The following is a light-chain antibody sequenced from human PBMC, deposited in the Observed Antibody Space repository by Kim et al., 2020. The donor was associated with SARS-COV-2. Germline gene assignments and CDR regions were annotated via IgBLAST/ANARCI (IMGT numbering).Light chain of an antibody. J-gene: IGKJ1*01. CDR2: LGS. CDR1: QSLLHSNGHNC. CDR3: MQSLQIPWT. Sequence: DIVMTQSALSLPVTPGEPASISCRSSQSLLHSNGHNCLDWYLQKPGQSPQLLIYLGSNRASGVPDRISGRGSGTDFTLKISRVEAEDVGVYDCMQSLQIPWTFCQGTKVDIK. V-gene: IGKV2-28*01.